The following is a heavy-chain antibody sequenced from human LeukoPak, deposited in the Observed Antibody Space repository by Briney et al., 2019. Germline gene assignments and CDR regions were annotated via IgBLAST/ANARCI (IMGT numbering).Heavy chain of an antibody. D-gene: IGHD2-2*01. Sequence: ASVKVSCKASGYTFTNYAMNWVRQAPGQRLEWMGWINAGNGNTKSPQRFQDRVTITRDTSASTAYMELSSLRSEDTAVYYCTRGIWSSHNKDYYFDYWGQGSLVTVSS. V-gene: IGHV1-3*01. J-gene: IGHJ4*02. CDR2: INAGNGNT. CDR1: GYTFTNYA. CDR3: TRGIWSSHNKDYYFDY.